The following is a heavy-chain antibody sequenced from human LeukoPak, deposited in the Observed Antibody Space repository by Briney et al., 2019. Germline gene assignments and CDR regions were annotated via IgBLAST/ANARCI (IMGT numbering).Heavy chain of an antibody. CDR3: ARDQYIDV. CDR2: INSDGSST. Sequence: GGSLRLSCAASGFTFSNYWMHWVRQAPGMGLVWVSRINSDGSSTTYADSVKGRFTISRDNAKNTLYLQMNSLRAEDTAVYYCARDQYIDVWGKGTTVTVSS. J-gene: IGHJ6*03. CDR1: GFTFSNYW. V-gene: IGHV3-74*01.